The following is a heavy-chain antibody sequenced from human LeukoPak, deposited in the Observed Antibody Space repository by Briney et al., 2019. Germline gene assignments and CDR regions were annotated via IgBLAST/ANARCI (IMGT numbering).Heavy chain of an antibody. D-gene: IGHD3-9*01. V-gene: IGHV5-51*01. Sequence: GESLKISCKGSGYSFTSYWIGWVRQMPGEGLEWMGIIYPGDSDTRYSPSFQGQVTISADKSISTAYLQWSSLKASDTAMYYCARHPDYLTGYLNWFDPWGQGTLVTVSS. CDR2: IYPGDSDT. CDR3: ARHPDYLTGYLNWFDP. CDR1: GYSFTSYW. J-gene: IGHJ5*02.